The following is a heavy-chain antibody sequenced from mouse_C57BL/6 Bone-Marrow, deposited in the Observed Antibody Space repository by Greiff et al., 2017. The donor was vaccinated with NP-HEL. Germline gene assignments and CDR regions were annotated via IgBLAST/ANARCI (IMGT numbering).Heavy chain of an antibody. V-gene: IGHV1-59*01. J-gene: IGHJ3*01. Sequence: QVHVKQPGAELVRPGTSVKLSCKASGYTFTSYWMHWVKQRPGQGLEWIGVIDPSDSYTNYNQKFKGKATLTVDTSSSTAYMQLSSLTSEDSAVYYCARGRGPIYYGNPYWGQGTLVTVSA. D-gene: IGHD2-1*01. CDR2: IDPSDSYT. CDR1: GYTFTSYW. CDR3: ARGRGPIYYGNPY.